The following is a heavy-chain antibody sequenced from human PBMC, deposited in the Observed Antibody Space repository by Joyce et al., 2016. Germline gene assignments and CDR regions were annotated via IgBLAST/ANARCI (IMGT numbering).Heavy chain of an antibody. Sequence: EVQLVESGGVVVQPGGSLRLSCAASGFTFDDYTMHWVRRAAGEGLEWVSLSSWYGGRTYYADSVKGRFTISRDNSKNSLYLQMNSLRTEDTALYYCAKDRGGFGVVISSYLDYWGQGTLVTVSS. J-gene: IGHJ4*02. CDR1: GFTFDDYT. D-gene: IGHD3-3*01. CDR3: AKDRGGFGVVISSYLDY. CDR2: SSWYGGRT. V-gene: IGHV3-43*01.